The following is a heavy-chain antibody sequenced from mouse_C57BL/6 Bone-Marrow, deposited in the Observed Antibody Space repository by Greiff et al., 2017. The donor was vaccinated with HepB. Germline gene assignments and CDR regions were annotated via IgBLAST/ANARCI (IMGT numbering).Heavy chain of an antibody. V-gene: IGHV7-1*01. J-gene: IGHJ1*03. CDR1: GFTFSDFY. CDR3: ARDADYSLYWYFDV. Sequence: EVKLVESGGGLVQSGRSLRLSCATSGFTFSDFYMEWVRQAPGKGLEWIAASRNKANDYTTEYSASVKGRFIVSRDTSQSILYLQMNALRAEDTAIYYCARDADYSLYWYFDVWGTGTTVTVSS. D-gene: IGHD2-12*01. CDR2: SRNKANDYTT.